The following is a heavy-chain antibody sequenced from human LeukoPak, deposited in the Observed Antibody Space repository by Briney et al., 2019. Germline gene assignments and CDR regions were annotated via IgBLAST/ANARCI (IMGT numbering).Heavy chain of an antibody. CDR2: INPNSGGT. J-gene: IGHJ6*02. V-gene: IGHV1-2*02. CDR1: GYTFTDYH. D-gene: IGHD6-13*01. CDR3: AGQQQLDLYYYYYGMDV. Sequence: ASVKVSCKASGYTFTDYHMHWVRQAPGQGLEWMGWINPNSGGTNYAQKFQGRVTITADESTSTAYMELSSLRSEDTAVYYCAGQQQLDLYYYYYGMDVWGQGTTVTVSS.